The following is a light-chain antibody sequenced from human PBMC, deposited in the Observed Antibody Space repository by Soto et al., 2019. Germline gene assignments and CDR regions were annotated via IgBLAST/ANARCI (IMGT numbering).Light chain of an antibody. J-gene: IGKJ5*01. V-gene: IGKV1-13*02. CDR1: QDVRGA. CDR2: DVS. Sequence: AIQLTQSPSSLSASVGDRVTITCRASQDVRGALAWYQQKPGQAPKILIYDVSRLESGVPSRFSSSISGTDFTLTISSLQPIDFATYYCQQFNSYPITFGQGTRLEIK. CDR3: QQFNSYPIT.